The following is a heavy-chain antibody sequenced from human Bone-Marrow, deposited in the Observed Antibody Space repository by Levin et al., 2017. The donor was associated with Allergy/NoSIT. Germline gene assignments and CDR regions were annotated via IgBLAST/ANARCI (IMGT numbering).Heavy chain of an antibody. CDR1: GFTFSGSA. D-gene: IGHD4-17*01. V-gene: IGHV3-73*01. CDR2: IRSKANSYAT. J-gene: IGHJ4*02. CDR3: TRPAATVTTEDYY. Sequence: PGGSLRLSCAASGFTFSGSAMHWVRQASGKGLEWVGRIRSKANSYATAYAASVKGRFTISRDDSKNTAYLQMNSLKTEDTAVYYCTRPAATVTTEDYYWGQGTLVTVSS.